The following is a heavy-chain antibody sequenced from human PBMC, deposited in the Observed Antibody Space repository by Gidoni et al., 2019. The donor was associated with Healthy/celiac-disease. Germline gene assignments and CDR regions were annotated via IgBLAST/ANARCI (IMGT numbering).Heavy chain of an antibody. D-gene: IGHD4-4*01. Sequence: EVQLVQSGAEVKKPGESLKISCKGSGYSFTSYWIGWVRQMPGKGLEWMGIIYPGDSDTRYSPSSQGQVTISADKSISTAYLQWSSLKASDTAMYYCARTATVYNYYYGMDVWGQGTTVTVSS. CDR1: GYSFTSYW. CDR2: IYPGDSDT. V-gene: IGHV5-51*01. J-gene: IGHJ6*02. CDR3: ARTATVYNYYYGMDV.